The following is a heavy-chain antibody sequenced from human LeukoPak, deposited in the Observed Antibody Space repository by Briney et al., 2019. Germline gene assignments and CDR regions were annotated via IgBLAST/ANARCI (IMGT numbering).Heavy chain of an antibody. CDR2: IYYSGST. V-gene: IGHV4-59*12. Sequence: SETLSLTCTVSGGSISSYYWGWIRQPPGKGLEWIAYIYYSGSTYYNPSLKSRVTISVDTSKNQFSLKLSSVTAADTAVYYCARFRAYSSGWYGLGDDYWGQGTLVTVSS. D-gene: IGHD6-19*01. CDR3: ARFRAYSSGWYGLGDDY. CDR1: GGSISSYY. J-gene: IGHJ4*02.